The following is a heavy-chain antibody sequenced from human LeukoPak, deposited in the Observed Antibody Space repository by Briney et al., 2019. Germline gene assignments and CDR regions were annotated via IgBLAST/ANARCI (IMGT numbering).Heavy chain of an antibody. D-gene: IGHD3-9*01. CDR2: IIPIFGTA. Sequence: SVKVSCKASGSTFTNYGISWVRQAPGQGLEWMGGIIPIFGTANYAQKFQGRVTITADESTSTAYMELSSLRSEDTAVYYCARGIAYYDILTGYYPLGEDAFDIWGQGTMVTVSS. J-gene: IGHJ3*02. V-gene: IGHV1-69*13. CDR3: ARGIAYYDILTGYYPLGEDAFDI. CDR1: GSTFTNYG.